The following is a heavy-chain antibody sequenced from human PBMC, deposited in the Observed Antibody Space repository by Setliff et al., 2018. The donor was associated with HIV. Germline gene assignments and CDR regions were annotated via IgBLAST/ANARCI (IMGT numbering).Heavy chain of an antibody. CDR2: ISAYNGNR. CDR3: ASHPPWLDRAEYFQH. D-gene: IGHD6-19*01. V-gene: IGHV1-18*01. J-gene: IGHJ1*01. Sequence: ASVKVSCKTSGYTFNSYAISWVRQAPGQGLEWMGWISAYNGNRNYAKKFQGRVTVTKDSSTSIAYMELRNLRSDDTAVYYCASHPPWLDRAEYFQHWGQGTLVTSPQ. CDR1: GYTFNSYA.